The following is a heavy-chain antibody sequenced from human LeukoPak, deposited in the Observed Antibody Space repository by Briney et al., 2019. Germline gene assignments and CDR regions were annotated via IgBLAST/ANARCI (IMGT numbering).Heavy chain of an antibody. Sequence: GGSLRLSCAASGFTFSSYNMNWVRQAPGKGLEWVSSISSSSSYIYYADSVKGRFTISRDNAKNSLYLQMNSLRAEETAVYYCARDRGDGYNDYWGQGTLVTVSS. D-gene: IGHD5-24*01. V-gene: IGHV3-21*01. J-gene: IGHJ4*02. CDR3: ARDRGDGYNDY. CDR1: GFTFSSYN. CDR2: ISSSSSYI.